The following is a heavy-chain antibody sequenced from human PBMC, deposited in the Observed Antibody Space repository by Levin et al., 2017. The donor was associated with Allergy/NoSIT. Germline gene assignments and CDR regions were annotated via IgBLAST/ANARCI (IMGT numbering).Heavy chain of an antibody. CDR3: ARDSVTRVWFRESRFDY. CDR2: IKQDGSEK. J-gene: IGHJ4*02. D-gene: IGHD3-10*01. CDR1: GFTFSSYW. Sequence: PGGSLRLSCAASGFTFSSYWMSWVRQAPGKGLEWVANIKQDGSEKYYVDSVKGRFTISRDNAKNSLYLQMNSLRAEDTAVYYCARDSVTRVWFRESRFDYWGQGTLVTVSS. V-gene: IGHV3-7*03.